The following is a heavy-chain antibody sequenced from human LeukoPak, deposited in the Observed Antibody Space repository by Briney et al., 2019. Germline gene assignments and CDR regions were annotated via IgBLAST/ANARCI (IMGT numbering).Heavy chain of an antibody. J-gene: IGHJ4*02. CDR1: GFTFSNAW. CDR2: IKSKTDGGTT. Sequence: GGSLRLSCAASGFTFSNAWMSWVRQAPGKGLEWVGRIKSKTDGGTTDYAAPVKGRFTISRDDSKNTLYLQMNSLKTEDTAVYYCTTEPPSRYSSSWYYFDYWGQGTLVTVSS. V-gene: IGHV3-15*01. D-gene: IGHD6-13*01. CDR3: TTEPPSRYSSSWYYFDY.